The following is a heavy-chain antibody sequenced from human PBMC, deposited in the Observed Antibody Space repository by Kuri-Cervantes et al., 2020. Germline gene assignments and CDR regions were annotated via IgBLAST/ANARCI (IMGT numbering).Heavy chain of an antibody. CDR2: IYYSGST. D-gene: IGHD3-22*01. CDR1: GGSISSGGYS. J-gene: IGHJ4*02. CDR3: AGSSGYYFDY. V-gene: IGHV4-61*08. Sequence: GSLRLSCAVSGGSISSGGYSWSWIRQPPGKGLEWIGYIYYSGSTNYNPSLKSRVTISVDTSKNQFSLKLSSVTAADTAVYYCAGSSGYYFDYWGQGTLVTVSS.